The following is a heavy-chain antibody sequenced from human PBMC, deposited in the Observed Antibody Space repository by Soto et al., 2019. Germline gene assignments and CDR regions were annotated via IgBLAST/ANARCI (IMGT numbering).Heavy chain of an antibody. J-gene: IGHJ4*02. V-gene: IGHV1-18*01. D-gene: IGHD1-26*01. Sequence: ASVKVSCKASGYTFTSYGISWVRQAPGQGLEWMGWISAYNGNTNYAQKLQGRVTMTTDTSTSTAYMELRSLRSDDTAVYYCARAPFQRIVEAVGYWGQGTLVTVSS. CDR2: ISAYNGNT. CDR1: GYTFTSYG. CDR3: ARAPFQRIVEAVGY.